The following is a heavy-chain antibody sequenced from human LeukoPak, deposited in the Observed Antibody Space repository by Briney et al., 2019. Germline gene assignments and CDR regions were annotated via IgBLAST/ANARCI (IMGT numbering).Heavy chain of an antibody. Sequence: PGGSLRLSCATSGFTFGSYSMNWVRQAPGKGLDWVAYISSSGSAIFYADSVKGRFTISRDNAKSSLYLQMNSLRAEDTAVYYCARDDRRDACKFDFDYWGQGTLVTVSS. CDR2: ISSSGSAI. D-gene: IGHD5-24*01. J-gene: IGHJ4*02. CDR1: GFTFGSYS. V-gene: IGHV3-48*04. CDR3: ARDDRRDACKFDFDY.